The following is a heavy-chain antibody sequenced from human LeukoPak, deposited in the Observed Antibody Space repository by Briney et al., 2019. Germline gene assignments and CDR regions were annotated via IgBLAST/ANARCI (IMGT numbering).Heavy chain of an antibody. CDR3: ARDRYCSSTSCYTEGGDYFDY. D-gene: IGHD2-2*02. Sequence: GASVKVSCKASGYTFTSYGISWVRQAPGQGLEWMGWISAYNGNTNYAQKLQGRVTMTTDTSTSTAYMELRSLRSGDTAAYYCARDRYCSSTSCYTEGGDYFDYWGQGTLVTVSS. CDR2: ISAYNGNT. CDR1: GYTFTSYG. J-gene: IGHJ4*02. V-gene: IGHV1-18*01.